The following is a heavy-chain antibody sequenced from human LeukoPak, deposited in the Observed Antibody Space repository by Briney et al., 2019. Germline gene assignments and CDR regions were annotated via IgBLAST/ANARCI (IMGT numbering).Heavy chain of an antibody. V-gene: IGHV3-74*01. CDR3: GREDISNSWYIDY. CDR2: INSDGSEI. Sequence: GGSLRLSCAASGFTFSSYGMHWVRQAPGKGLVWVSRINSDGSEITYADSVKGRFTMSRDNAKNTLYLQVNSLRAEDTAVYYCGREDISNSWYIDYWGQGTLVTVSS. J-gene: IGHJ4*02. CDR1: GFTFSSYG. D-gene: IGHD6-13*01.